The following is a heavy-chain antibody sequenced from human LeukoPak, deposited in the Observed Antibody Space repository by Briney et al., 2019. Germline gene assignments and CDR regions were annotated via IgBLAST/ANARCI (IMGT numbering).Heavy chain of an antibody. V-gene: IGHV3-7*01. CDR1: GFTFTTYY. D-gene: IGHD6-19*01. J-gene: IGHJ4*02. Sequence: PGGPLRLSCVASGFTFTTYYMSWVRQAPGKGLAWVANINQDGSEKYYVDSVKGRFTISRDNARNSLHLQMNSLRADDTAVYYCARFRRLGSGWDLDYWGQGTLVTVSS. CDR3: ARFRRLGSGWDLDY. CDR2: INQDGSEK.